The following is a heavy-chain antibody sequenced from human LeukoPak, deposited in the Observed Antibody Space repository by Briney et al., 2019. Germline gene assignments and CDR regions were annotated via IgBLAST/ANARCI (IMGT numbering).Heavy chain of an antibody. CDR2: IRSKAYGGTT. CDR1: GFTFGDYA. Sequence: GGSLRLSCTASGFTFGDYAMSWVRQAPGKGLEWVGFIRSKAYGGTTEYAASVKGRFTISRDDSKSIAYLQMNSLKTEDTAVCYCTRDVIDCSSTSCYWDYYYYMDVWGKGTTVTVSS. V-gene: IGHV3-49*04. J-gene: IGHJ6*03. CDR3: TRDVIDCSSTSCYWDYYYYMDV. D-gene: IGHD2-2*01.